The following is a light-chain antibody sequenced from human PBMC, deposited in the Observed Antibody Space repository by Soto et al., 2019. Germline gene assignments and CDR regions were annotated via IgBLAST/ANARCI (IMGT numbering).Light chain of an antibody. J-gene: IGKJ2*01. CDR3: QQRSNSYT. CDR1: QSVSSY. Sequence: EIVLTQSPATLSLSPGERATLSCRASQSVSSYLAWYQQKPGQAPRLLIYDASNRATGIPARFRGSGSGTDFPLPIRRLEPEDFAVYYCQQRSNSYTFGQGTKLEIK. V-gene: IGKV3-11*01. CDR2: DAS.